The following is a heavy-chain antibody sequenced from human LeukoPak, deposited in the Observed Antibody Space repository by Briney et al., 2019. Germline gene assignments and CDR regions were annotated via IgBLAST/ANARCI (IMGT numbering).Heavy chain of an antibody. CDR1: GYTFTSYA. CDR3: ARDTGSVYDSSGYYPLDY. J-gene: IGHJ4*02. Sequence: ASVKVSCKASGYTFTSYAMHWVRQAPGQGLEWMGGIIPIFGTANYAQKFQGRVTITADESTSTAYMELSSLRSEDAAVYYCARDTGSVYDSSGYYPLDYWGQGTLVTVSS. D-gene: IGHD3-22*01. V-gene: IGHV1-69*13. CDR2: IIPIFGTA.